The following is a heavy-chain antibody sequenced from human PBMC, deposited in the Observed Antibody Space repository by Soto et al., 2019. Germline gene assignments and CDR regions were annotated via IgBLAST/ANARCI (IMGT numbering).Heavy chain of an antibody. V-gene: IGHV1-46*03. CDR2: INPSGST. CDR3: TRFYCSGGSCYSIDY. CDR1: GYTFTSYY. J-gene: IGHJ4*02. D-gene: IGHD2-15*01. Sequence: ASVKVSCKASGYTFTSYYMHWVRQAPGQGLEWMGIINPSGSTTYAQKFQGRVTMTRDTSTSTVYMELSSLRSEDTAVYYCTRFYCSGGSCYSIDYCGQGTLVTVSS.